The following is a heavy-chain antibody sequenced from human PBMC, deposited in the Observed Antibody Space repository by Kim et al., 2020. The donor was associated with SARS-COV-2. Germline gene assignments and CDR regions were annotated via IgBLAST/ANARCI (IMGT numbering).Heavy chain of an antibody. J-gene: IGHJ4*02. V-gene: IGHV3-23*01. D-gene: IGHD3-16*02. CDR1: GFTFSSYA. Sequence: GGSLRLSCAASGFTFSSYAMSWVRQAPGKGLEWVSGISGSGGYTYYADSVKGRFTISRDNSKNTLYLQMNSLRAEDTAVYYCAKGHLMVTFGGVIVLATDYWGQGTLVTVSS. CDR3: AKGHLMVTFGGVIVLATDY. CDR2: ISGSGGYT.